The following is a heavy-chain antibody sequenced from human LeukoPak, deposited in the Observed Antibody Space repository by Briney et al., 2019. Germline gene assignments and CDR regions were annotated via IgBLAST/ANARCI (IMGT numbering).Heavy chain of an antibody. CDR2: INSDGRSA. Sequence: SGGSLRLSCAAPGFAFSRYWMHWVRQAPGKGLVWVSRINSDGRSAVYADSVKGRFTISRDNAKNTLYLQMDSLRVEDTAVYYCTRVSTTDDYWGQGTLVTVSS. D-gene: IGHD2/OR15-2a*01. J-gene: IGHJ4*02. CDR3: TRVSTTDDY. CDR1: GFAFSRYW. V-gene: IGHV3-74*01.